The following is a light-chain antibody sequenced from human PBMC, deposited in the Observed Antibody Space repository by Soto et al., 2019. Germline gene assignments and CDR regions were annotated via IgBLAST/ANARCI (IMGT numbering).Light chain of an antibody. V-gene: IGLV2-14*01. CDR2: DVS. CDR3: SSYTSSSTPYV. Sequence: QSALTQPASVSGSPGQSITISCTGTSSDVGGYNFVSWYQQRPGKAPKLMIFDVSNRPSGVSNRFSASKSGDTASLTISGLQAEDEADYYCSSYTSSSTPYVFGTGTRSPS. J-gene: IGLJ1*01. CDR1: SSDVGGYNF.